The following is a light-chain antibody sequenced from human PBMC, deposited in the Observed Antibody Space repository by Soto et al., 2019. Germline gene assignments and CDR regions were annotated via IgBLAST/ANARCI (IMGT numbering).Light chain of an antibody. CDR2: GAS. V-gene: IGKV3-11*01. Sequence: EIVLTQSPATLSLSPVERATLSCRASQSVSSNLAWYQQKPGQAPRLLIYGASTRATGIPARFSGSGSGTEFTLTISSLEPEDFAVYYCQQRSNWPPDFGGGTKVDIK. CDR3: QQRSNWPPD. CDR1: QSVSSN. J-gene: IGKJ4*01.